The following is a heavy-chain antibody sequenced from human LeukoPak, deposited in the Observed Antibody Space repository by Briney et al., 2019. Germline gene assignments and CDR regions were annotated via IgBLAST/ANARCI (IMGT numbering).Heavy chain of an antibody. CDR2: IDSDGSGT. J-gene: IGHJ4*02. Sequence: GGSLRLSCAASGFTFSNYWMHWVRQAPGKGLLWVSRIDSDGSGTSYADSVKGRFTISRDNAKNSLYLQMNSLRAEDTAVYYCASGIAAAGTGRDDYWGQGTLVTVSS. D-gene: IGHD6-13*01. V-gene: IGHV3-74*01. CDR3: ASGIAAAGTGRDDY. CDR1: GFTFSNYW.